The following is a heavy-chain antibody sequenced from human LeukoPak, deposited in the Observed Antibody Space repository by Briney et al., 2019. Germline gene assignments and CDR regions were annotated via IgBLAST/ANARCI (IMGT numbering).Heavy chain of an antibody. J-gene: IGHJ4*02. CDR3: ARHSHPPRPRAVAGTYFDY. V-gene: IGHV4-59*08. CDR2: IYYSGNI. D-gene: IGHD6-19*01. CDR1: DGSISSYY. Sequence: SETLSLTCSISDGSISSYYWSWIRQPPGKGLEWIGYIYYSGNIIYNTSLKSRVSISVDTSKNQFSLKLTSVTAADTAVYYCARHSHPPRPRAVAGTYFDYWGQGTLVTVYS.